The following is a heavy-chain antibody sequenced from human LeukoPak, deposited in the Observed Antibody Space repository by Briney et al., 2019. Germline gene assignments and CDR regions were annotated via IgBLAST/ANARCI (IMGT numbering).Heavy chain of an antibody. CDR1: GGSISSYY. CDR2: IYYSGST. CDR3: ARGGYYGSGNDFRFDP. Sequence: ESSETLSLTCTVSGGSISSYYWSWIRQPPGKGLEWIGYIYYSGSTNYKPSLKSRVTISVDTSKNQFSLKLSSVTAADTAVYYCARGGYYGSGNDFRFDPWGQGTLVTVSP. J-gene: IGHJ5*02. V-gene: IGHV4-59*01. D-gene: IGHD3-10*01.